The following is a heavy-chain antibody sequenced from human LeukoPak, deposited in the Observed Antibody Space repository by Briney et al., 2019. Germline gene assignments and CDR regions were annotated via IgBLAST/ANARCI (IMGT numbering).Heavy chain of an antibody. CDR2: ISSSSSYI. D-gene: IGHD2-2*01. CDR3: ASMVRYCSSTSCRDFDY. Sequence: GGSLRLSCAASGFTFSSYSMNWVPQAPGKGLEWVSSISSSSSYIYYADSVKGRFTISRDNAKNSLYLQMNSLRAEDTAVYYCASMVRYCSSTSCRDFDYWGQGTLVTVSS. V-gene: IGHV3-21*01. CDR1: GFTFSSYS. J-gene: IGHJ4*02.